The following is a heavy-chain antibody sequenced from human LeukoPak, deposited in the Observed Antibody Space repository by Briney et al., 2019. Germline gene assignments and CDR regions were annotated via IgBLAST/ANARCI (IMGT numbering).Heavy chain of an antibody. V-gene: IGHV4-61*02. Sequence: SQTLSLTCTVSGGSISSGSYYWSWIRQPAGKGLEWIGRIYTSGSTNYNPSLKSRVTISVDTSKNQFSLKLSSVTAADTAVYFCAREANYYGSGSYFEGTFDYWGQGSLVTVSS. J-gene: IGHJ4*02. CDR1: GGSISSGSYY. CDR2: IYTSGST. D-gene: IGHD3-10*01. CDR3: AREANYYGSGSYFEGTFDY.